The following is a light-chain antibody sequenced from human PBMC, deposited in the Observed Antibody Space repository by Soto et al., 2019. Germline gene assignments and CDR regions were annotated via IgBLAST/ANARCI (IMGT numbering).Light chain of an antibody. Sequence: EIVMTQSPDTLSVSPGERVTLSCRASQTVTSNLAWYQQKPGQSPRLLIYGASTRATGTPARFSGSGSGTEFTLTINSRQSEDFAVYFGRQYNNWQTFGQGTKVDIK. CDR2: GAS. CDR3: RQYNNWQT. V-gene: IGKV3D-15*01. CDR1: QTVTSN. J-gene: IGKJ1*01.